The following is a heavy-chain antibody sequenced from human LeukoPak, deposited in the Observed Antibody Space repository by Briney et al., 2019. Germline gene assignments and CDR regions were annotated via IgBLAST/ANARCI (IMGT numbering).Heavy chain of an antibody. D-gene: IGHD3-9*01. V-gene: IGHV3-53*01. CDR3: ATELRYVGGYFDY. Sequence: PGGSLRLSCAASGFTVRSKYMSWVRQAPGKGPEWVSVILTGDNTYYSDSVRGRFTISRDHSRNTLCLQMNNLRAEDTAVYYCATELRYVGGYFDYWGQGTLVTVSS. CDR1: GFTVRSKY. CDR2: ILTGDNT. J-gene: IGHJ4*02.